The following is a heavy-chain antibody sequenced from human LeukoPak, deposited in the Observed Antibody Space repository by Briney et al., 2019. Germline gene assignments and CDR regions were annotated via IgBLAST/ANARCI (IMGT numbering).Heavy chain of an antibody. V-gene: IGHV3-30-3*01. CDR1: GFTFSSYA. D-gene: IGHD2-2*01. CDR3: ARVPPRAYCSSTSCYDRGGWFDP. J-gene: IGHJ5*02. Sequence: PGRSLRLSCAASGFTFSSYAMHWVRQAPGKGLEWVAVISYDGSNKYYADSVKGRFTISRDNSKNTLYLQMNSLRSDDTAVYYCARVPPRAYCSSTSCYDRGGWFDPWGQGTLVTVSS. CDR2: ISYDGSNK.